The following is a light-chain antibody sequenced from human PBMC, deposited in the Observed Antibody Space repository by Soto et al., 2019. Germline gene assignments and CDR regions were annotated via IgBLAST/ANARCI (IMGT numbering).Light chain of an antibody. J-gene: IGKJ2*01. V-gene: IGKV4-1*01. CDR2: WAS. CDR3: QQYESTPPT. CDR1: QRVLYSSNNKTY. Sequence: DIVMTQSPDSLAVSLGERATLNCKSSQRVLYSSNNKTYLAWYQQRPGQPPKLLIYWASTRESGVPDRFSGSGSGTDFTLTITSLQAEDVAVYYCQQYESTPPTFGQGTKLEIK.